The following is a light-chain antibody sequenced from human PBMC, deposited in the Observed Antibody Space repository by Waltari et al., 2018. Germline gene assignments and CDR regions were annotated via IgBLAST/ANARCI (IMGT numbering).Light chain of an antibody. CDR1: QSVGTY. Sequence: EIVLTQSPATLSLSPGETSNLPCRASQSVGTYLAWYQQKPGQAPRLLIYDASNRATGIPDRFRGSGSGTDFTLTISSLEPEDFALYYCQQRSSWTPHTFGQGTRLEIK. J-gene: IGKJ2*01. CDR3: QQRSSWTPHT. CDR2: DAS. V-gene: IGKV3-11*01.